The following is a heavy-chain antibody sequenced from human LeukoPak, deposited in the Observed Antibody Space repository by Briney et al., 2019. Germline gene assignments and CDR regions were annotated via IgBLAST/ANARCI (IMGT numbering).Heavy chain of an antibody. D-gene: IGHD3-3*01. Sequence: SETLSLTCSISGGSISSFYWSWIRQPPGKRLECIGYIDYTGSTKFNPSLKSRLTISVDTSTNQFSLRLRSVTAADTAVYYCASVLRFGTFFDYWGPGTLVTVSS. J-gene: IGHJ4*02. CDR3: ASVLRFGTFFDY. V-gene: IGHV4-59*08. CDR1: GGSISSFY. CDR2: IDYTGST.